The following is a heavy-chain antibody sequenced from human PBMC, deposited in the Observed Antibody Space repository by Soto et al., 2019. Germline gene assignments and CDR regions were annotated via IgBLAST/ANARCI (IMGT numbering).Heavy chain of an antibody. Sequence: KVSCKASGYTFTSYGISWVRQAPGQGLEWMGWISAYNGNTNYAQKLQGRVTMTTDTSTSTAYMELRSLRSDDTAVYYCARDRPSEYYYGSGSDYYGMDVWGQGTTVTVSS. J-gene: IGHJ6*02. D-gene: IGHD3-10*01. CDR3: ARDRPSEYYYGSGSDYYGMDV. CDR2: ISAYNGNT. CDR1: GYTFTSYG. V-gene: IGHV1-18*04.